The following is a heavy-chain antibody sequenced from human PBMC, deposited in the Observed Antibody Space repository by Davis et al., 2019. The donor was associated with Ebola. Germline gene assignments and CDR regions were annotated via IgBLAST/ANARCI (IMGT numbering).Heavy chain of an antibody. Sequence: GGSLRLSCAASGFTFSSYSMNWVRQAPGKGLEWVANIKQDGSEKYYVDSVKGRFTISRDNAKNSLYLQMNSLRAEDTAVYYCARDLYLKRVGWFGEKDFWGQGTLVTVSS. V-gene: IGHV3-7*03. D-gene: IGHD3-10*01. CDR2: IKQDGSEK. J-gene: IGHJ4*02. CDR3: ARDLYLKRVGWFGEKDF. CDR1: GFTFSSYS.